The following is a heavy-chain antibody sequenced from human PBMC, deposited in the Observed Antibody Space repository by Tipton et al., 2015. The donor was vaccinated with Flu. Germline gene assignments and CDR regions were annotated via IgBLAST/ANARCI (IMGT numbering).Heavy chain of an antibody. CDR2: ITHSGDT. D-gene: IGHD3-22*01. Sequence: TLSLTCAVFGGSFSGYNWNWIRQAPGKGLEWIGKITHSGDTNYNPPLKSRVIISVDMSKNHFSLKLSSVTAADTAVYYCARAQHYDSNAYYYYYMDVWDKGATVTVSS. CDR3: ARAQHYDSNAYYYYYMDV. V-gene: IGHV4-34*01. CDR1: GGSFSGYN. J-gene: IGHJ6*03.